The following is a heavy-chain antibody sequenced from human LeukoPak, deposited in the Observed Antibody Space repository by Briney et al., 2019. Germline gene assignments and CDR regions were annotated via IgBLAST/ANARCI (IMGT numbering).Heavy chain of an antibody. Sequence: GGSLRLSCAASGFNFSIYSMNWVRQAPGKGLEWVSYITRSSTTIYYADSVKGRFTISRDNSKNTLYLQMNSLRAEDTAVYYCAKALLDSNDYWGQGTLVTVSS. V-gene: IGHV3-48*01. CDR3: AKALLDSNDY. CDR1: GFNFSIYS. J-gene: IGHJ4*02. D-gene: IGHD3-9*01. CDR2: ITRSSTTI.